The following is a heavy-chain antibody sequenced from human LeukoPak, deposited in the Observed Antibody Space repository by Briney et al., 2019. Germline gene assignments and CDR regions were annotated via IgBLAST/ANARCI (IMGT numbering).Heavy chain of an antibody. CDR1: GYSISSGYY. CDR3: ARAEYCSSTSCYRVDY. J-gene: IGHJ4*02. D-gene: IGHD2-2*01. Sequence: PSETLSPTCAVSGYSISSGYYWGWIRQPAGKGLEWIGRIYTSGSTNYNPSLKSRVTMSVDTSKNQFSLKLSSVTAADTAVYYCARAEYCSSTSCYRVDYWGQGTLVTVSS. V-gene: IGHV4-4*07. CDR2: IYTSGST.